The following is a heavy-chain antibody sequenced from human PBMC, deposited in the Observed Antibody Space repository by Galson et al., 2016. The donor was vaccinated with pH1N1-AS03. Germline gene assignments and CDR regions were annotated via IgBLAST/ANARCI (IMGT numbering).Heavy chain of an antibody. D-gene: IGHD3-10*02. Sequence: SLRLSCAASGFTFSSSWMNWVRQAPGKGLEWVANIRQDGSDKYYVDSVRGRFTISRDNAKNSLYLQMNSLRAEDTAVYYCARVSGGSRLLIFDFWGQGTLVTVSS. CDR2: IRQDGSDK. CDR3: ARVSGGSRLLIFDF. J-gene: IGHJ4*02. CDR1: GFTFSSSW. V-gene: IGHV3-7*01.